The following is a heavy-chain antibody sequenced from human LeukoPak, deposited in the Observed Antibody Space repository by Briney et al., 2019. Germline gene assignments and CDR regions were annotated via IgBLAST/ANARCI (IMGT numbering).Heavy chain of an antibody. CDR3: AKDSSGFGELLEGPFDY. J-gene: IGHJ4*02. V-gene: IGHV3-9*01. D-gene: IGHD3-10*01. CDR2: ISWNSGSI. CDR1: GFTFDDYA. Sequence: GGSLRLSCAASGFTFDDYAMHWVRQAPGKGLEWVSGISWNSGSIGYADSVKGRFTISRDNAKNSLYLQMNSLRAEDTALYYCAKDSSGFGELLEGPFDYWGQGTLVTVSS.